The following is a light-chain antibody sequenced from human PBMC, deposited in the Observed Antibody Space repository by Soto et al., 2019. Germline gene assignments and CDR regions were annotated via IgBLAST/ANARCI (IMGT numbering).Light chain of an antibody. CDR3: HQYYIYPIT. V-gene: IGKV1-8*01. Sequence: AIRMTQSPSSLSASTGDRVTITCRASQGISSYLAWYQQKPGKAPTLLIYAASTLQSCVPSRFSGSGSGTAFPLTISCLKSEDFATYHLHQYYIYPITFGPGTRLEIK. J-gene: IGKJ5*01. CDR1: QGISSY. CDR2: AAS.